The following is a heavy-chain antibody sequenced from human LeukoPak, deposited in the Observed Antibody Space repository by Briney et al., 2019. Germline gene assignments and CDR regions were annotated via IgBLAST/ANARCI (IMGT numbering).Heavy chain of an antibody. J-gene: IGHJ4*02. D-gene: IGHD3-22*01. CDR3: ARSPQGYDGSGYYPLDY. V-gene: IGHV4-39*01. CDR1: GGSISSSNYY. CDR2: IYYSGST. Sequence: SETLSLTCTVSGGSISSSNYYWGWIRQPPGKGLEWIGSIYYSGSTYYNPSLKSRVTISVDTSKNQFSLKLSSVTAADTAVYYCARSPQGYDGSGYYPLDYWGQGTLVTVSS.